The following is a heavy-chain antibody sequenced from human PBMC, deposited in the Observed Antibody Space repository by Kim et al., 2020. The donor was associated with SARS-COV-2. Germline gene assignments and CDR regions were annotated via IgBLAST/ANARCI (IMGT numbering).Heavy chain of an antibody. CDR3: ARALNYGGNSCDY. V-gene: IGHV1-18*01. J-gene: IGHJ4*02. Sequence: NYAQKVQDRVTLTTDTSTDTAYMELRSLRHDDTAVYYCARALNYGGNSCDYWGQGTVVTVSS. D-gene: IGHD2-21*01.